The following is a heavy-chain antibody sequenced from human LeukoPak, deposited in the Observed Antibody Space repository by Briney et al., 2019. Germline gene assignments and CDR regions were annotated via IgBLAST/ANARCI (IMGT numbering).Heavy chain of an antibody. CDR3: ARGRRITIFGVVTEYYYGMDV. V-gene: IGHV1-2*02. J-gene: IGHJ6*02. Sequence: ASVKVSCKASGYTFTGYYMHWVRQAPGQGLEWMGWINPNSGGTNYAQKFQGRVTMTRDTSTSTAYMELSRLRSDDTAVYYCARGRRITIFGVVTEYYYGMDVWGQGTTVTVSS. D-gene: IGHD3-3*01. CDR1: GYTFTGYY. CDR2: INPNSGGT.